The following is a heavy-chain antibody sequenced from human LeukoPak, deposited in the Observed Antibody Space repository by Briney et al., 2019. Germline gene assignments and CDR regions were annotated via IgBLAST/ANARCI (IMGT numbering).Heavy chain of an antibody. J-gene: IGHJ1*01. Sequence: SETLSLTCAVYGGSFSGYYWSWIRQPPGKGLEWIGEINHSGSTNYNPSLKSRVTISVDTSKNQFSLKLSSVTAADTAVYYCACQVVPAAIEHWGQGTLVTVSS. V-gene: IGHV4-34*01. CDR1: GGSFSGYY. CDR2: INHSGST. CDR3: ACQVVPAAIEH. D-gene: IGHD2-2*01.